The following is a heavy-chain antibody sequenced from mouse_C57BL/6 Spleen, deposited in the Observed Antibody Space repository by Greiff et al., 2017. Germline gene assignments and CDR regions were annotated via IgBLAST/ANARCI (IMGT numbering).Heavy chain of an antibody. CDR1: GYTFTSYG. CDR3: ARKDYGVYYFDY. J-gene: IGHJ2*01. V-gene: IGHV1-81*01. D-gene: IGHD1-1*01. Sequence: QVQLKQSGAELARPGASVKLSCKASGYTFTSYGISWVKQRTGQGLEWIGEIYPRSGNTYYNEKFKGKATLTADKSSSTAYMELRSLTSEDSAVYFCARKDYGVYYFDYWGQGTTLTVSS. CDR2: IYPRSGNT.